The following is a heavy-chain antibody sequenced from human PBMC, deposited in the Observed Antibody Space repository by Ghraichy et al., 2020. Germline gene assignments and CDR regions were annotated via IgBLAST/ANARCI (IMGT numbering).Heavy chain of an antibody. CDR3: AKAPESSSDYDSSGYYYGRRYYFDY. CDR2: ISGSGGST. D-gene: IGHD3-22*01. V-gene: IGHV3-23*01. Sequence: GGSLRLSCAASGFTFSSYAMSWVRQAPGKGLEWVSAISGSGGSTYYADSVKGRFTISRDNSKNTLYLQMNSLRAEDTAVYYCAKAPESSSDYDSSGYYYGRRYYFDYWGQGTLVTVSS. J-gene: IGHJ4*02. CDR1: GFTFSSYA.